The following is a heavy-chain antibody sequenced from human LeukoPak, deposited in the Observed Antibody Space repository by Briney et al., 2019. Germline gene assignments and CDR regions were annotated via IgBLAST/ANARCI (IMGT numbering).Heavy chain of an antibody. D-gene: IGHD1-1*01. J-gene: IGHJ4*02. CDR1: GGSISSGSYY. Sequence: TSETLSLTCTVSGGSISSGSYYWSWIRQPAGKGLECIGRIYTSGSTNYNPSLKSRVTISVDTSKNQFSLKLSSVTAADTAVYYCARPNWTPTIYFDYWGQGTLVTVSS. CDR2: IYTSGST. V-gene: IGHV4-61*02. CDR3: ARPNWTPTIYFDY.